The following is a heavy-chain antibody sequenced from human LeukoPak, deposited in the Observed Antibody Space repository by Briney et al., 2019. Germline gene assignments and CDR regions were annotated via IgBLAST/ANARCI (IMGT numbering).Heavy chain of an antibody. J-gene: IGHJ5*02. CDR3: AKVVVPAANNWFDP. Sequence: ASVKVSCKASGYTFTSYYMHWVRQAPGQGLEWMGWISAYNGNTNYAQKLQGRVTMTTDTSTSTAYMELRSLRSDDTAVYYCAKVVVPAANNWFDPWGQGTLVTVSS. D-gene: IGHD2-2*01. CDR1: GYTFTSYY. CDR2: ISAYNGNT. V-gene: IGHV1-18*04.